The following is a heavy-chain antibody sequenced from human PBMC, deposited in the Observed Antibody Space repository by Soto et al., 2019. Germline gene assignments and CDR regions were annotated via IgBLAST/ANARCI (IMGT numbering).Heavy chain of an antibody. Sequence: QVQLQESGPGLVKPSQTLSLTCTVSGGSISSGGYYWSWIRQHPGKGLEWIGYIYYSGSTYYNPSLKSRITISVDTSKNQFSLKLSSVAAADTAVYYWARRAHSISSRHWFDPWGQGTLVTVSS. D-gene: IGHD3-3*02. CDR1: GGSISSGGYY. J-gene: IGHJ5*02. CDR2: IYYSGST. V-gene: IGHV4-31*03. CDR3: ARRAHSISSRHWFDP.